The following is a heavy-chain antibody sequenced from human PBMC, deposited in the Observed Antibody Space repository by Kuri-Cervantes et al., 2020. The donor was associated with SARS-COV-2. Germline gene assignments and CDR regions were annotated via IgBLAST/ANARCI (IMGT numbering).Heavy chain of an antibody. V-gene: IGHV1-69*16. Sequence: SVKVSCKASGGTFSGYRVTWVRQAPGQGPEWMGEINPILGTTNYAQKFQGRVTITTDDSTTIAYMDLSGLRSDDTAVYYCARDRAPVSAAGPTYFDYWSQGTLVTVSS. CDR3: ARDRAPVSAAGPTYFDY. J-gene: IGHJ4*02. CDR1: GGTFSGYR. D-gene: IGHD6-13*01. CDR2: INPILGTT.